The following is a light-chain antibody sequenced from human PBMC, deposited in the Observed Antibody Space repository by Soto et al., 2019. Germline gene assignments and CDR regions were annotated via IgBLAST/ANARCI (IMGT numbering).Light chain of an antibody. Sequence: DIQMTQSPSSLSASVGDTVTITCRASHTFSSFLNWYQQRPGKAPKLLISGASTLRSGVPSRFSGSGSGTNFTLTINGLQPEDFATYYCLQSYSSPFTFGQGTKLEVK. CDR2: GAS. V-gene: IGKV1-39*01. J-gene: IGKJ2*01. CDR3: LQSYSSPFT. CDR1: HTFSSF.